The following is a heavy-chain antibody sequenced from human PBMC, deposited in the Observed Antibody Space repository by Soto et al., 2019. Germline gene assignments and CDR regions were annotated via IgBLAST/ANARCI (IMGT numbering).Heavy chain of an antibody. CDR2: IYYSGST. Sequence: PSETLSLTCTVSGGSISSGGYCWSWIRQHPGKGLEWIGYIYYSGSTYYNPSLKSRVTISVDTSKNQFSLKLSSVTAADTAVYYCARGVNYYDSSGSSWFDPWGQGALVTVSS. J-gene: IGHJ5*02. V-gene: IGHV4-31*03. D-gene: IGHD3-22*01. CDR3: ARGVNYYDSSGSSWFDP. CDR1: GGSISSGGYC.